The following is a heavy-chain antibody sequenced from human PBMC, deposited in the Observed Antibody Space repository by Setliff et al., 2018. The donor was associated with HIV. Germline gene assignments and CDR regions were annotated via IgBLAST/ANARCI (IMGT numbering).Heavy chain of an antibody. CDR1: GFTFNNYW. J-gene: IGHJ6*02. CDR3: ARVGSSGGYGMDV. CDR2: INWNGGHT. Sequence: GGSLRLSCAASGFTFNNYWMSWVRQAPGKGLEWVSGINWNGGHTGYADSVKGRFTISRDNAKNSLYLQMNSLRAEDTALYYCARVGSSGGYGMDVWGQGTTVTVSS. D-gene: IGHD3-22*01. V-gene: IGHV3-20*04.